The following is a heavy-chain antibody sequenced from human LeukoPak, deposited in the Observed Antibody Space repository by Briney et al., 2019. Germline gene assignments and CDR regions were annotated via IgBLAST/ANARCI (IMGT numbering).Heavy chain of an antibody. D-gene: IGHD3-22*01. CDR3: ATEGRYYYDSSGYDY. CDR2: FDPEGGET. Sequence: ASVKVSCKVSGYTLTELSMHWVRQAPGKGLEWMGGFDPEGGETIYAQKFQGRVTMTEDTSTDTAYMELSSLRSEDTAVYYCATEGRYYYDSSGYDYWGQGTLVTVSS. V-gene: IGHV1-24*01. CDR1: GYTLTELS. J-gene: IGHJ4*02.